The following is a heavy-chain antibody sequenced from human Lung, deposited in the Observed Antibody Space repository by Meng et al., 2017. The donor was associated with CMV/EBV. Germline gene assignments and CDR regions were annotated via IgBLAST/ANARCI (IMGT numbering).Heavy chain of an antibody. CDR2: IYSGGNT. Sequence: GESXKISCAASGFTVSSNYMSWVRQAPGKGLEWVSVIYSGGNTYYADSVKGRFTISRDNSKNTLYLQMNSLRAEDTAVYYCARDPIEYSSSVADYWGQGTLVTVSS. V-gene: IGHV3-66*02. CDR3: ARDPIEYSSSVADY. D-gene: IGHD6-6*01. CDR1: GFTVSSNY. J-gene: IGHJ4*02.